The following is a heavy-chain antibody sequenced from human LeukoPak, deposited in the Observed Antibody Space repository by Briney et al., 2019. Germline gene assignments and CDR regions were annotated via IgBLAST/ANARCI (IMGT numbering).Heavy chain of an antibody. D-gene: IGHD3-3*01. CDR3: AKEGDRWYYDFWSGPNWFDP. J-gene: IGHJ5*02. V-gene: IGHV3-30*02. CDR1: GFTFSSYG. Sequence: GGSLRLSCAASGFTFSSYGMHWVRQAPGKGLEWVAFIRYDGSNKYYADSVKGRFTISRDNSKNTLYLQMNSLRAEDTAVYYCAKEGDRWYYDFWSGPNWFDPWSQGTLVTVSS. CDR2: IRYDGSNK.